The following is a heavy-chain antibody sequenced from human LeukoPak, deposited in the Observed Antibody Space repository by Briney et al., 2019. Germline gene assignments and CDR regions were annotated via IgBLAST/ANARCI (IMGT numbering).Heavy chain of an antibody. V-gene: IGHV4-59*01. D-gene: IGHD3-10*01. J-gene: IGHJ6*03. CDR3: AREERGRYGSGSYYNLYYYYYMDV. CDR2: IYYSGST. Sequence: SETLSLTCTASGGSISSYYWSWIRQPPGKGLEWIGYIYYSGSTNYNPSLKSRVTISVDTSKNQFSLKLSSVTAADTAVYYCAREERGRYGSGSYYNLYYYYYMDVWGKGTTVTISS. CDR1: GGSISSYY.